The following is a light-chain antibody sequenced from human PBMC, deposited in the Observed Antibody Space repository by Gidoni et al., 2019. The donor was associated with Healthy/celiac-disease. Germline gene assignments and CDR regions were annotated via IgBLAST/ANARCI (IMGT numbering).Light chain of an antibody. V-gene: IGKV1-8*01. CDR2: AAS. Sequence: IRMTQSPSSFSASTGDRVTITCRARQVISSYLAWYQQKPGKAPKLLIYAASTWQSGVPSRFSGSGSGTDFTLTISCLQSEDFATYYCQQYYSYPMCSFGQGTKLEIK. CDR1: QVISSY. CDR3: QQYYSYPMCS. J-gene: IGKJ2*04.